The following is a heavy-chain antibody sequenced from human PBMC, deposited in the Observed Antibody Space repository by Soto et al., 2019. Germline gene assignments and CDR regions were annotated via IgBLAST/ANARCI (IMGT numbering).Heavy chain of an antibody. CDR2: IYYSGST. V-gene: IGHV4-31*03. D-gene: IGHD6-6*01. J-gene: IGHJ6*03. Sequence: QVQLQESGPGLVKPSQTLSLTCTVSGGSISSGGYYWSWIRQHPGKGLEWIGYIYYSGSTYYNPSLKSRVTISVDTSKNQFSLKLSSVTAADTAVYYCAREIAARLPDYSYYYYMDVWGKGTTVTVSS. CDR3: AREIAARLPDYSYYYYMDV. CDR1: GGSISSGGYY.